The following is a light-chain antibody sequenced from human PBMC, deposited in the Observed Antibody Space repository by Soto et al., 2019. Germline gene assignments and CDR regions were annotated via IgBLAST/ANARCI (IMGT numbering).Light chain of an antibody. Sequence: QSALIQPASVSGSPGQSITISYTGTSSDVGGSNYVSWYQHHPHRAPKLLIYEVNYRPSGVSNRFSGSKSGNTASLTISGLQAEDEADYYCSSYTSSNTLEVFGVGTKLTVL. CDR1: SSDVGGSNY. J-gene: IGLJ2*01. CDR2: EVN. CDR3: SSYTSSNTLEV. V-gene: IGLV2-14*01.